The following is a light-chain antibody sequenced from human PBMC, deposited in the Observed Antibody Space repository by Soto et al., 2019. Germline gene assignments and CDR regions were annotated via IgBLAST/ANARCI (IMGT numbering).Light chain of an antibody. CDR2: GAS. Sequence: EILMTQSPATLSVSPGERATLSCRASQSVDSNLAWYQQKPGQAPRLLIYGASTRATGISARFSGSGSGTDFTLTIDSLEPEDFATYYCLQVKTFPRTFGQGTRLEIK. V-gene: IGKV3-15*01. CDR3: LQVKTFPRT. J-gene: IGKJ1*01. CDR1: QSVDSN.